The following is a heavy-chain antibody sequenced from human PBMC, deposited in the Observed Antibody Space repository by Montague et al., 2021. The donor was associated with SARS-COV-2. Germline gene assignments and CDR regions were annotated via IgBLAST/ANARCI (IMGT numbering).Heavy chain of an antibody. CDR2: IYHSGST. D-gene: IGHD3-10*01. Sequence: SETLSLTCTVSGGSISSYYWSWIRQPPGKGLEWIGYIYHSGSTNXNPSLKSRVTISVDTSKNQFSLKLSSVTAADTAVYYCARDGSGSYYNVHQNWFDPWGQGTLVTVSS. J-gene: IGHJ5*02. CDR3: ARDGSGSYYNVHQNWFDP. CDR1: GGSISSYY. V-gene: IGHV4-59*01.